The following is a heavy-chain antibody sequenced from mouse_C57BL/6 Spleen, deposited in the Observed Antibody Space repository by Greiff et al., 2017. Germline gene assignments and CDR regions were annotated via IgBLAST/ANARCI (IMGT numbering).Heavy chain of an antibody. CDR3: ERDEGGLWVDY. J-gene: IGHJ2*01. V-gene: IGHV5-16*01. Sequence: EVQLVESEGGLVQPGSSMKLSCTASGFTFSDYYMAWVRQVPEKGLEWVANINYDGSSTYYLDSLKSRFIISIDNAQNILYLQMSSLKSEDTATDYCERDEGGLWVDYWGQGTTLTVSS. CDR1: GFTFSDYY. CDR2: INYDGSST. D-gene: IGHD3-3*01.